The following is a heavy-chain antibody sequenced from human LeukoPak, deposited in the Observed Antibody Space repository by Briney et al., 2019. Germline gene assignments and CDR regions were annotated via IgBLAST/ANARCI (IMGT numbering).Heavy chain of an antibody. D-gene: IGHD4-11*01. V-gene: IGHV3-23*01. CDR2: VTGSGGNT. CDR1: GFTFSSYA. Sequence: GGSLRLSCAASGFTFSSYAMSWVRQAPGKGLEWVSTVTGSGGNTYYADSVKGRFTISRDNSKSTLYLQMNSLRTDDTAEYYCAKSPQPTVPNHFDYWGQGTLVTASS. J-gene: IGHJ4*02. CDR3: AKSPQPTVPNHFDY.